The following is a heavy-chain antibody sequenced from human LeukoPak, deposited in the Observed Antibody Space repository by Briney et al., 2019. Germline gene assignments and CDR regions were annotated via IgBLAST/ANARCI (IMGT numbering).Heavy chain of an antibody. CDR2: FYDSGNT. V-gene: IGHV4-38-2*02. CDR3: ARGKSRGSHIDY. Sequence: SETLSLTCTVSGYSISSGYYWGWIRQPPGKGLEWIGSFYDSGNTYYNPSLKSRVTISVDTSKNQFSLKVRSVTAADTAVYFCARGKSRGSHIDYWGQGTLVTVSS. J-gene: IGHJ4*02. CDR1: GYSISSGYY. D-gene: IGHD1-26*01.